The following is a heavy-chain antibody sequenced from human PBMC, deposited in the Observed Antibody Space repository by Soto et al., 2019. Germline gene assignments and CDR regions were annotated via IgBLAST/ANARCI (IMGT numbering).Heavy chain of an antibody. D-gene: IGHD4-17*01. CDR1: GDSVSSDSAA. CDR2: TYYRSKWYN. Sequence: PSQTLSLTCAISGDSVSSDSAAWNWTRQSPSRGLEWLGRTYYRSKWYNDYVGSVKSRITINPDTSKNQFSLQLNSMTPEDTAVYYCARTTWPDYAFDIWGQGTLVTVSS. V-gene: IGHV6-1*01. J-gene: IGHJ3*02. CDR3: ARTTWPDYAFDI.